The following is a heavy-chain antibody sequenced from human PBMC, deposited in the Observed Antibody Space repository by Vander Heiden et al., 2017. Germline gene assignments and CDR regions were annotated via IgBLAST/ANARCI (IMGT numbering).Heavy chain of an antibody. D-gene: IGHD2-21*02. Sequence: QVQLQESGPGLVKPSETLSLTCTVSGGSVSSGSYYWSWIRQPPGKGLEWIGYIYYSGSTNYNPSLKSRVTISVDTSKNQFSLKLSSVTAADTAVYYCARADCGGDCYSPNFDYWGQGTLVTVSS. CDR2: IYYSGST. CDR3: ARADCGGDCYSPNFDY. V-gene: IGHV4-61*01. CDR1: GGSVSSGSYY. J-gene: IGHJ4*02.